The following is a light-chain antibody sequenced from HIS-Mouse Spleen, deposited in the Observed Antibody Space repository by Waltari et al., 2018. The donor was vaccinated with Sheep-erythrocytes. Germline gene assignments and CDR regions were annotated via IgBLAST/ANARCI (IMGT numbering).Light chain of an antibody. Sequence: QSALTQPRSVSGSPGQSVTISCTRTISDVGGYNYASWYQQHPGKAPKLMIYDVSKRPSGVPDRFSGSKSGNTASLTISGLQAEDEADYYCCSYAGSYNHVFATGTKVTVL. V-gene: IGLV2-11*01. CDR1: ISDVGGYNY. J-gene: IGLJ1*01. CDR2: DVS. CDR3: CSYAGSYNHV.